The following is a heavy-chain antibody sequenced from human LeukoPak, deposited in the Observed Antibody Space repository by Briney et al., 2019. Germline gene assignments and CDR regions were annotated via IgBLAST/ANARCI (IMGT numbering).Heavy chain of an antibody. D-gene: IGHD4-11*01. CDR1: GGTFSSYA. J-gene: IGHJ4*02. CDR3: ARSNDYSILGVLYY. CDR2: IIPIFGTA. V-gene: IGHV1-69*13. Sequence: SGKVSCKASGGTFSSYAISWVRQAPGQGLEWMGGIIPIFGTANYAQKFQGRVTITADESTSTAYMELSSLRSEDTAVYCCARSNDYSILGVLYYWGQGTLVTVSS.